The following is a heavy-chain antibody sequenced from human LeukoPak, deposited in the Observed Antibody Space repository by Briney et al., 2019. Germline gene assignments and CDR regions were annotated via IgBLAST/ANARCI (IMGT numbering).Heavy chain of an antibody. J-gene: IGHJ4*02. Sequence: SETLSLTCAVYGGSLSGYYWSWIRQPPGKGLEWIGEINHSGSTNYNLPLKSRVTISVGTSKNQLSLKLSSMTAADTAVYYCARQWLVSPLFDYWGQGTLVTVSS. D-gene: IGHD6-19*01. V-gene: IGHV4-34*01. CDR3: ARQWLVSPLFDY. CDR1: GGSLSGYY. CDR2: INHSGST.